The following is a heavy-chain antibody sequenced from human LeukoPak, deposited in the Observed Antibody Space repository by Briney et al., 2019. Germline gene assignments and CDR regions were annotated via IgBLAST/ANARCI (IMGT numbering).Heavy chain of an antibody. CDR2: IKSDGSST. Sequence: PGGSLRLSCAASGFTFSSYWMHWVRQAPGKGLVWVSRIKSDGSSTSHADSVKGRFTISRDDSKNTLYMQMNSLKTEDTAVYYCTTDRFYWGQGILVTVSS. CDR1: GFTFSSYW. V-gene: IGHV3-74*01. J-gene: IGHJ4*02. CDR3: TTDRFY.